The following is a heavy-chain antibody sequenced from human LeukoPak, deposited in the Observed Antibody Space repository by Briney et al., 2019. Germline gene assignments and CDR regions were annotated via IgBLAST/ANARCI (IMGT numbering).Heavy chain of an antibody. CDR3: ARYMRNSGTYDFDY. CDR2: IYHSGST. Sequence: SETLSLTCTVSGGSISSGGYYWSWIRQPPGKGLEWIGYIYHSGSTYYNPSLKSRVTISVDRSKNQFSLKLSSVTAADTAVYYCARYMRNSGTYDFDYWGQGTLVTVSS. CDR1: GGSISSGGYY. D-gene: IGHD3-3*01. J-gene: IGHJ4*02. V-gene: IGHV4-30-2*01.